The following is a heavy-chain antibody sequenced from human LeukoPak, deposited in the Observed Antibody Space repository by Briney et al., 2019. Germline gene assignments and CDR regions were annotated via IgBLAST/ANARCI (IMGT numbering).Heavy chain of an antibody. Sequence: SETLSLTCTVSGGSISSGDYYWSWIRQPPGKGLEWIGYNYYSGSTCYNPSLKSRVTISVDTSKNQFSLKLSSVTAADTAVYYCASGGEMATIDYWGQGTLVTVSS. CDR2: NYYSGST. V-gene: IGHV4-30-4*01. CDR1: GGSISSGDYY. D-gene: IGHD5-24*01. J-gene: IGHJ4*02. CDR3: ASGGEMATIDY.